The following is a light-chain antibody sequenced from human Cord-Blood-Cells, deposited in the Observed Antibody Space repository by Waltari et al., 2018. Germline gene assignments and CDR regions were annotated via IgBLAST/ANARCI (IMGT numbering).Light chain of an antibody. CDR1: SQEVGGYKL. CDR2: EVS. CDR3: CSYAGSSTLV. J-gene: IGLJ2*01. V-gene: IGLV2-23*02. Sequence: ALTQPASGSGAPGPSIPITFTGTSQEVGGYKLVSWYQQHPGKAPKLMIYEVSKRPSGVSNRFSGSKSGNTASLTISGLQAEDEADYYCCSYAGSSTLVFGGGTKLTVL.